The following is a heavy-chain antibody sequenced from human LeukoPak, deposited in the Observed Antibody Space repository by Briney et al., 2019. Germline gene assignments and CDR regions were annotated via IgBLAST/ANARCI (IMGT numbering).Heavy chain of an antibody. Sequence: KPGGSLRLSCAASGFTFSSYSMNWVRQAPGKGLEWVSSISSRSSNLYYADSVKGRFTISRDNAKNSLYLQMNSLRAEDTALYYCARDGGVDGYNSYFDYWGQETLVTVSS. J-gene: IGHJ4*02. CDR1: GFTFSSYS. V-gene: IGHV3-21*01. CDR2: ISSRSSNL. D-gene: IGHD5-24*01. CDR3: ARDGGVDGYNSYFDY.